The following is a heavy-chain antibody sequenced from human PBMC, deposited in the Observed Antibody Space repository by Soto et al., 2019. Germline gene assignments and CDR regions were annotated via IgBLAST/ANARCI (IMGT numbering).Heavy chain of an antibody. CDR2: ISWNSGSI. J-gene: IGHJ6*03. Sequence: GGSLRLSCAASGFTFDDYAMHWVRQAPGKGLEWVSGISWNSGSIGYADSVKGRFTISRDNAKNSLYLQMNSLRAEDTALYYCAKDRHDFWSGYMDVWGKGTTVTVSS. CDR3: AKDRHDFWSGYMDV. D-gene: IGHD3-3*01. V-gene: IGHV3-9*01. CDR1: GFTFDDYA.